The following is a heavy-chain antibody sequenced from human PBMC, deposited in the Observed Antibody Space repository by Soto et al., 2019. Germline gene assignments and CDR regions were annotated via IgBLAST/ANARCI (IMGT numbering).Heavy chain of an antibody. CDR2: IYYSGST. CDR3: AIYYYDSSGYFDY. D-gene: IGHD3-22*01. Sequence: SETLSLTCTVSGGSISSYYWSWIRQPPGKGLEWIGYIYYSGSTNYNPSLKSRVTISVDTSKNQFSLKLSSVTAADTAVYYCAIYYYDSSGYFDYWGQGTLVTVSS. J-gene: IGHJ4*02. V-gene: IGHV4-59*01. CDR1: GGSISSYY.